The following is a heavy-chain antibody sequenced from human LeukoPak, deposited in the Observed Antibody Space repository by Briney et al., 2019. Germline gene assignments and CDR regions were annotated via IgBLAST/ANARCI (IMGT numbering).Heavy chain of an antibody. CDR1: GFTFSNAW. J-gene: IGHJ4*02. Sequence: GGPLRLSCAASGFTFSNAWMSWVRQAPGKGLEWVGRIKSKTDGGTTDYAAPVKGRFTISIDDSKNTLYLQMNSLKTEDTAVYYCTTFQRPLWFGELSVIYWGQGTLVTVSS. D-gene: IGHD3-10*01. CDR3: TTFQRPLWFGELSVIY. CDR2: IKSKTDGGTT. V-gene: IGHV3-15*01.